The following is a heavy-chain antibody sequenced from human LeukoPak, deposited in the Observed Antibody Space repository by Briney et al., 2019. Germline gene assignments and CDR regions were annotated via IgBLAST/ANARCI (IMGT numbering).Heavy chain of an antibody. CDR3: ARGYNFDY. V-gene: IGHV3-73*01. CDR2: IRSKANSYAT. CDR1: GFTFSGSA. D-gene: IGHD1-1*01. Sequence: GGSLRLSCAASGFTFSGSAMHWVRQASGKGLEWVGRIRSKANSYATAYAASVKGRFTISRDNAKNSLYLQMNSLRAEDTAVYYCARGYNFDYWGQGTLVTVSS. J-gene: IGHJ4*02.